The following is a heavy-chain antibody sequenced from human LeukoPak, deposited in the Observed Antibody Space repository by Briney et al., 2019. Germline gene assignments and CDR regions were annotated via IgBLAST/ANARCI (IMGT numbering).Heavy chain of an antibody. Sequence: AGGSLRLSCAASGFTLSSYRMNWVRQAPGKGLEWVSYIRSSSSTIYYADSVKGRFTISSDNAKNSLYLQMNTLRDEDTAVYFCARDSGYAFDTWGQGTMVTVSS. CDR3: ARDSGYAFDT. D-gene: IGHD2-15*01. V-gene: IGHV3-48*02. CDR1: GFTLSSYR. CDR2: IRSSSSTI. J-gene: IGHJ3*02.